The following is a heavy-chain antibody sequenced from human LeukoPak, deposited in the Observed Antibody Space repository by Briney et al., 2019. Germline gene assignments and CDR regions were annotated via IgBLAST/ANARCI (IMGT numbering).Heavy chain of an antibody. J-gene: IGHJ4*02. CDR2: INPSGGST. V-gene: IGHV1-46*01. CDR3: ARGGSMVY. D-gene: IGHD2-2*01. CDR1: XYTFTSYY. Sequence: SVXXSXKASXYTFTSYYMHWVRQAPGQGLEWMGIINPSGGSTSYAQKFQGRVTMTRDTSTSTVYMELSSLRSEGTAVYYCARGGSMVYWGQGTLVTVSS.